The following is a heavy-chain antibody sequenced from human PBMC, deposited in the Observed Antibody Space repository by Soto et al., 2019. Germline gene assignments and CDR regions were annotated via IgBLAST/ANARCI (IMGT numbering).Heavy chain of an antibody. D-gene: IGHD3-16*01. Sequence: GGSLRLSCAASGFTVSSNYMSWVRQAPGKGLEWVSVFYSGGSTYYTDSVKGRFTISRDNSKNTLYLHMNSLRADDTAAYYCAKWHTYNYDSLAFSGFDCWGQGTQVTVSS. CDR2: FYSGGST. CDR1: GFTVSSNY. J-gene: IGHJ4*02. CDR3: AKWHTYNYDSLAFSGFDC. V-gene: IGHV3-53*01.